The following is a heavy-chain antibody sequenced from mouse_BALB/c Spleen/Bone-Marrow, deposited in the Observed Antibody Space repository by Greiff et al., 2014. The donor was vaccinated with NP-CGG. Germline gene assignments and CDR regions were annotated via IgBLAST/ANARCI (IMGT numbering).Heavy chain of an antibody. J-gene: IGHJ2*01. CDR1: GFTFTDYF. CDR3: ARDYSGYFDF. CDR2: IRNKPNGYTT. D-gene: IGHD5-1*01. Sequence: EVHLVESGGGLVQPGGSLRLSCTTSGFTFTDYFMTWVRQPPGKALEWLGSIRNKPNGYTTEYNPSVKGRFTISRDNSQGILYLQMNTLRAEDSAIYYCARDYSGYFDFWGQGTTLTVSS. V-gene: IGHV7-3*02.